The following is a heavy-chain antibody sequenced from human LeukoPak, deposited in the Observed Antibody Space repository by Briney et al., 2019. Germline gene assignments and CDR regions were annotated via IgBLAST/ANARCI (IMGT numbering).Heavy chain of an antibody. V-gene: IGHV3-23*01. CDR1: GFSFANSG. CDR3: AIRDPIGY. Sequence: GGSLRLSCAASGFSFANSGISWIRQAAGKGPEWVSAIRGSGDRTDYAHSVRGRFTISRANSKSTLYLKMNSLRVEDTAVYYCAIRDPIGYWGQGSLVTVSP. CDR2: IRGSGDRT. D-gene: IGHD6-13*01. J-gene: IGHJ4*02.